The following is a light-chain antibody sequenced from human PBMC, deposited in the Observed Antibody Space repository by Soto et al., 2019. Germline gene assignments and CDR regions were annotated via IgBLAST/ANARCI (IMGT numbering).Light chain of an antibody. V-gene: IGKV3-20*01. J-gene: IGKJ1*01. Sequence: MVLTQSPGTLSLSPGERATISCRASQRVASSYLAGYQQKPGQAPRLLIYVASNRATGIPDRFSGSGSGTDFTFNISRLVPEDFAVYCCQVYGETFGQGNKVEI. CDR1: QRVASSY. CDR2: VAS. CDR3: QVYGET.